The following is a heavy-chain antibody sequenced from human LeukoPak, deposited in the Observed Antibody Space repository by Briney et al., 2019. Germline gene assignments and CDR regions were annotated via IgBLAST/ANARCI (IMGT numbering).Heavy chain of an antibody. V-gene: IGHV5-51*01. CDR1: GSMFTNYW. J-gene: IGHJ3*02. D-gene: IGHD3-3*01. Sequence: PGASLKISCKGSGSMFTNYWIGWVRQLPGKGLEWMGIIYPGDSDTRYSPSFQGQVTISADKSISTAYLQWSSLKASDTAMYYCARPRITTYAFDIWGQGTMVTVSS. CDR2: IYPGDSDT. CDR3: ARPRITTYAFDI.